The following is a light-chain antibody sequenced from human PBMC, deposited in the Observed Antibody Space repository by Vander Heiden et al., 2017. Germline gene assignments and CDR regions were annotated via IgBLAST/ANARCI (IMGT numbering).Light chain of an antibody. V-gene: IGLV1-44*01. CDR1: SSNIGSNT. CDR2: SNS. Sequence: QSVLTQPPSASGTPGQRVTISCSGSSSNIGSNTVNCYQQRPGTAPNLLIYSNSQRASGVPDRFSGSKYGTSASLAISGLQSEDEADYYCAALEDSLNGVVFGGGTKLTVL. CDR3: AALEDSLNGVV. J-gene: IGLJ2*01.